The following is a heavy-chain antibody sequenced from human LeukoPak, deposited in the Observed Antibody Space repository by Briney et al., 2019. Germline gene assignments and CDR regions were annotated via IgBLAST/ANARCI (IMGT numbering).Heavy chain of an antibody. CDR2: IKQDGSEK. CDR1: GFTFSSYW. CDR3: ARGSPLYSGSYYFDY. D-gene: IGHD1-26*01. V-gene: IGHV3-7*03. J-gene: IGHJ4*02. Sequence: GGSLRLSCAASGFTFSSYWMNWVRQAPGKGLEWVANIKQDGSEKYYVDSVKGRFTISRDNAKSSLYLQMNSLRSEDTAVYYCARGSPLYSGSYYFDYWGQGTLVTVSS.